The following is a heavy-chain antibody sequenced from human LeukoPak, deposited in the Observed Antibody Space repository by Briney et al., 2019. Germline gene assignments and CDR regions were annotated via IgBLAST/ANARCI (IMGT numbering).Heavy chain of an antibody. Sequence: GRSLRLACAASGFTFNQYVIHWARQAPGKGLEWVAVISNDGITRFYATSVKGRCTNSRDDSKNSVYLQLSSLRVEDTAVYYCVREGYYDSGGPFSGYFDYWGRGDLVTVSS. CDR2: ISNDGITR. V-gene: IGHV3-30*04. D-gene: IGHD3-22*01. CDR1: GFTFNQYV. CDR3: VREGYYDSGGPFSGYFDY. J-gene: IGHJ4*02.